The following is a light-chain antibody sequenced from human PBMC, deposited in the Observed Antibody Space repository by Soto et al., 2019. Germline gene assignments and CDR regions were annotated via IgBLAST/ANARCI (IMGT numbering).Light chain of an antibody. CDR2: GAS. CDR1: QSVSSN. V-gene: IGKV3-15*01. CDR3: QQYNNWLT. Sequence: EIVMTQSPATLSVSPGERATLSCRASQSVSSNLAWYQQKPGQAPRLLIYGASTRATGIPARFSGSGSGTEFTLTISSLQSEDFADYCCQQYNNWLTFGGGTKVEIK. J-gene: IGKJ4*01.